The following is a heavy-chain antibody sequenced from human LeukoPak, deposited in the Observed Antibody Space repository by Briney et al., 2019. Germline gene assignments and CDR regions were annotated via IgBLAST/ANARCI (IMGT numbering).Heavy chain of an antibody. J-gene: IGHJ6*03. V-gene: IGHV4-4*07. D-gene: IGHD4-23*01. CDR2: MSTSGST. Sequence: SETLSLTCTVSGGFISNYYWSWIQQPAGKGLEWIGRMSTSGSTNYNPSLKSRVTMSVDTSKNQCSLNLSSVTAADTAVYYCARDGDNSNGYYYYMDVWGKGTTVTISS. CDR3: ARDGDNSNGYYYYMDV. CDR1: GGFISNYY.